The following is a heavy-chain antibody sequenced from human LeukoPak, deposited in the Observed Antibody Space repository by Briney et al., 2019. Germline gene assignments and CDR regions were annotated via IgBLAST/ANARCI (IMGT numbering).Heavy chain of an antibody. D-gene: IGHD3-16*01. J-gene: IGHJ5*02. CDR3: ARLWGGDGYSGGSLNL. V-gene: IGHV3-33*01. CDR2: VWYDGRNR. Sequence: PRGSLRLSCAASGYTFSRHGIHWVRQAPGKGLEWVAVVWYDGRNRDYVDSVKGRFTISKDNSNNMVFLQMDRLRAEDTAVYYCARLWGGDGYSGGSLNLWGQGTLVTVSS. CDR1: GYTFSRHG.